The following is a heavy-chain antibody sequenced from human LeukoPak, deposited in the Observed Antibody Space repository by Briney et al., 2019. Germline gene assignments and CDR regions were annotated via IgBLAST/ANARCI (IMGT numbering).Heavy chain of an antibody. CDR3: ARTGRGEGSYYYGSGPNWFDP. Sequence: SQTLSLTCAISGDSVSSNSAAWNWIRQSPSRGLEWLGRTYYRSKWYNDYAVSVKSRITINPDTSKNQFSLRLTSVTAADTAVYYCARTGRGEGSYYYGSGPNWFDPWGQGILVTVSS. CDR1: GDSVSSNSAA. CDR2: TYYRSKWYN. J-gene: IGHJ5*02. D-gene: IGHD3-10*01. V-gene: IGHV6-1*01.